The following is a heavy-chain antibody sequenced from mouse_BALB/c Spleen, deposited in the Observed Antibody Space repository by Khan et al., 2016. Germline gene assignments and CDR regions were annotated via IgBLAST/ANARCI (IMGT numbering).Heavy chain of an antibody. CDR3: ASHLTGSFAY. V-gene: IGHV5-6*01. CDR2: ISSGGDYT. J-gene: IGHJ3*01. D-gene: IGHD4-1*01. Sequence: EVELVESGGDLVKPGESLKLSCAASGFTFSNYGMSWVRQTPDKRLEWVATISSGGDYTYYPDSVKGRFTISRDNAKNTLYLQMRSLKSENTAMYYWASHLTGSFAYWGQGTLVTVSA. CDR1: GFTFSNYG.